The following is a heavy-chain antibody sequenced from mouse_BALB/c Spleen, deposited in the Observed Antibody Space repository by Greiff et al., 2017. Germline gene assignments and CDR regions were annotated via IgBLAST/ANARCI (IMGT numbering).Heavy chain of an antibody. D-gene: IGHD2-1*01. CDR2: ISDGGSYT. V-gene: IGHV5-4*02. Sequence: DVKLVESGGGLVKPGGSLKLSCAASGFTFSDYYMYWVRQTPEKRLEWVATISDGGSYTYYPDSVKGRFTISRDNAKNNLYLQMSSLKSEDTAMYYCARGGNLYAMDYWGQGTSVTVSS. J-gene: IGHJ4*01. CDR1: GFTFSDYY. CDR3: ARGGNLYAMDY.